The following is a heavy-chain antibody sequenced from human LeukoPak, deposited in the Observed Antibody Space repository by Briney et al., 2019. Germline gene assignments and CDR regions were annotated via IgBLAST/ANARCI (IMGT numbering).Heavy chain of an antibody. CDR3: ARRDGSGTYSDYYFHY. D-gene: IGHD3-10*01. V-gene: IGHV4-59*01. CDR2: IYNSGAT. CDR1: GGSISSYY. J-gene: IGHJ4*02. Sequence: SETLSLTCTVSGGSISSYYWTWVRQSPGRGLEWIGSIYNSGATYYNPSLKSRVTVSVDTSKNQISLELTSVTAADTAVYYCARRDGSGTYSDYYFHYWGQGTLVTVSS.